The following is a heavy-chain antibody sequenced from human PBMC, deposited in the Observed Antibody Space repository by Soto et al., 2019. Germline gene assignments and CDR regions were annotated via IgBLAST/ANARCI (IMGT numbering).Heavy chain of an antibody. CDR2: ISYDGSNK. CDR1: GFTFSSYG. Sequence: GGSLRLSCAASGFTFSSYGMHWVRQAPGKGLEWVAVISYDGSNKYYADSVKGRFTISRDNSKNTLNLHMNSLRVEDTAIYYCTRGYYDSSGYYPGCFQQWGQGTLVTVSS. J-gene: IGHJ1*01. V-gene: IGHV3-30*03. CDR3: TRGYYDSSGYYPGCFQQ. D-gene: IGHD3-22*01.